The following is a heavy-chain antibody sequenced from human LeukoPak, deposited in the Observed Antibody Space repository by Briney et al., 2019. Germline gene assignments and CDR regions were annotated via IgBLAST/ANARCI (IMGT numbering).Heavy chain of an antibody. V-gene: IGHV3-64D*09. CDR1: GFTFSSYA. CDR3: VKRQRYYDSSGYYSIEYFQH. J-gene: IGHJ1*01. D-gene: IGHD3-22*01. CDR2: ISSNGGST. Sequence: GGSLRLSCAASGFTFSSYAMHWVRQAPGKGLEYVSAISSNGGSTYYADSVKGRFTISRDNSKNTLYLQMSSLRAEETAVYYCVKRQRYYDSSGYYSIEYFQHWGQGTLVTVSS.